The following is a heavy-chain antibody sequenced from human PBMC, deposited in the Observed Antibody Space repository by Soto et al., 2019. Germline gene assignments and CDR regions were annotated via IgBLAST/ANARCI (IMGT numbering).Heavy chain of an antibody. CDR3: AREREAPGNYFGY. D-gene: IGHD6-6*01. Sequence: SVKVSCKASGGTFSSYAISWVRQAPGQGLERMGGIIPIFGTANYAQKFQGRVAITADESTSTAYMELSSLRSEDTALFSGAREREAPGNYFGYWGQGPLVT. J-gene: IGHJ4*02. V-gene: IGHV1-69*13. CDR2: IIPIFGTA. CDR1: GGTFSSYA.